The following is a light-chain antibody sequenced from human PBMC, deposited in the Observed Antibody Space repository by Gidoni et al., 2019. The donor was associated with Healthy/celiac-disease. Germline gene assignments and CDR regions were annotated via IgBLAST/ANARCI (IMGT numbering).Light chain of an antibody. CDR1: QTICSN. V-gene: IGKV3-15*01. Sequence: IVMTQSPATLLVSLGERATLSCRASQTICSNLAWYQHKRGQPPRLLIYGASTRATGIPARLSGSGSATEFTLTISNLEADDFGDYFCQQYNNWPQLTFGGGSRVEIK. CDR2: GAS. CDR3: QQYNNWPQLT. J-gene: IGKJ4*01.